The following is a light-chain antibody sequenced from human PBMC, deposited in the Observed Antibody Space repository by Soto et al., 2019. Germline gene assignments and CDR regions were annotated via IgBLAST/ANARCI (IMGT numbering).Light chain of an antibody. CDR1: QSISVW. Sequence: GDRVIITCLSSQSISVWLAWYQQRPGKAPKLLIYDASRLPSGVPSRFSGSGSGTEFTLTISSLQPDDFAVYYCQHRMNWPLTFGQGTRLEIK. J-gene: IGKJ5*01. CDR2: DAS. V-gene: IGKV1-5*01. CDR3: QHRMNWPLT.